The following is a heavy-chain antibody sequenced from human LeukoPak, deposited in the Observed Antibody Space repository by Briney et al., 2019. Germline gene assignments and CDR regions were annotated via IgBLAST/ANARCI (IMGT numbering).Heavy chain of an antibody. Sequence: ASVKVSCKASGYTFTSYDINWVRQATGQGLEWMGWMNPNSGNTGYAQKFQGRVTMTRNTSISTAYMELSSLRSEDTAVYYCARVPLTPYNWFDPWGQGTLVTVSS. CDR2: MNPNSGNT. CDR1: GYTFTSYD. CDR3: ARVPLTPYNWFDP. D-gene: IGHD1-14*01. J-gene: IGHJ5*02. V-gene: IGHV1-8*01.